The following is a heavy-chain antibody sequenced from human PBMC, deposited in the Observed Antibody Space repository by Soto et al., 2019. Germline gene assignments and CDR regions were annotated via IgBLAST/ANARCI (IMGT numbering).Heavy chain of an antibody. Sequence: ASVKVSCKASGYTFSNFGISWVRQAPGQGLEWMGWINPNSGGTNYAQKFQGWVTMTRDTSISTAYMELSRLRSDDTAVYYCARDARGDEAPMDYWGQGTLVTGSS. CDR1: GYTFSNFG. V-gene: IGHV1-2*04. CDR2: INPNSGGT. J-gene: IGHJ4*02. D-gene: IGHD3-10*01. CDR3: ARDARGDEAPMDY.